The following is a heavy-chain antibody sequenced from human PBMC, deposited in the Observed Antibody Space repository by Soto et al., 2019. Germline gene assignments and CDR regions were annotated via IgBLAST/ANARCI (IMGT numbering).Heavy chain of an antibody. CDR3: AKDADIVVVVAATAEYYYGMDV. D-gene: IGHD2-15*01. Sequence: PGGSLRLSCAASGFTFSSYAMNWVRQAPGKGLEWVSVISDSGGSTYYADSVKGRFTISRDNSKNTLYLQMDSLRAEDTAVYYCAKDADIVVVVAATAEYYYGMDVWGQGTTVTVSS. CDR2: ISDSGGST. V-gene: IGHV3-23*01. J-gene: IGHJ6*02. CDR1: GFTFSSYA.